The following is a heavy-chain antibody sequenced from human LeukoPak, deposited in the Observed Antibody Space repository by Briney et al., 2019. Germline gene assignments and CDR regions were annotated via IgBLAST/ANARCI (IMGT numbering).Heavy chain of an antibody. D-gene: IGHD3-16*01. CDR2: IYYSGST. CDR1: GGSISSGGYY. V-gene: IGHV4-31*03. CDR3: ARERGGVIDY. J-gene: IGHJ4*02. Sequence: ASETLPLTCTVSGGSISSGGYYWNWIRQHPGKGLEWIGYIYYSGSTYYNPSLKSRVTISVDTSKNQFSLRLSSVTAADTAVYYCARERGGVIDYWGQGTLVTVSA.